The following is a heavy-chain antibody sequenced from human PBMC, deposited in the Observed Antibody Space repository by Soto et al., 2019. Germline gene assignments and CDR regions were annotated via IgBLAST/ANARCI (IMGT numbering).Heavy chain of an antibody. D-gene: IGHD2-2*01. CDR2: IVVGSGNT. V-gene: IGHV1-58*01. Sequence: SVKVSCKASGFTCTSPAVQWMRQARGQRLEWIGWIVVGSGNTNYAQKFQERVTITRDMSTSTAYMELSSLRSEDTAVYYCARNLGFCSTTSCYPYFDPWGQGILVTVSS. J-gene: IGHJ5*02. CDR3: ARNLGFCSTTSCYPYFDP. CDR1: GFTCTSPA.